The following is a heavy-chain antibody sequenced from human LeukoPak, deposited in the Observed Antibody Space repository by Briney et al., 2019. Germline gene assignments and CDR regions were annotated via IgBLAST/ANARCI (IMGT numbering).Heavy chain of an antibody. D-gene: IGHD1-20*01. V-gene: IGHV3-48*02. Sequence: GGSLRLSCAASGFTFSSYWMHWVRQAPGKGLEWVSYISGSGTTMYYADSVKGRFTISRDNAKNSLYLQMNSLRDEDTAVYYCARDGVNITGATVNWFDPWGQGTLVTVSS. CDR2: ISGSGTTM. CDR3: ARDGVNITGATVNWFDP. J-gene: IGHJ5*02. CDR1: GFTFSSYW.